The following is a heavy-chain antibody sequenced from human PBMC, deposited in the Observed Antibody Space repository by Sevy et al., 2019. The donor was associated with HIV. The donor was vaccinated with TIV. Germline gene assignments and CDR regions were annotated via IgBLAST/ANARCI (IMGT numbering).Heavy chain of an antibody. CDR3: ARAFGDEFSPNWFDP. Sequence: GGSLRLSCAASGFTFSSYAMHWVRQAPGKGLEWVAVISYDGSNKYYADSVKGRFTISRDNSKNTLYLQMNSLRAEDTAVYYCARAFGDEFSPNWFDPWGQRTLVTVSS. J-gene: IGHJ5*02. D-gene: IGHD3-16*01. V-gene: IGHV3-30-3*01. CDR2: ISYDGSNK. CDR1: GFTFSSYA.